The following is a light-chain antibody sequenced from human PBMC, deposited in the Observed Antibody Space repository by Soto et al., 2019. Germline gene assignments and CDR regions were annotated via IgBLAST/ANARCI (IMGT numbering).Light chain of an antibody. CDR2: DVS. J-gene: IGLJ2*01. CDR3: SSYTSSSFVV. V-gene: IGLV2-14*01. CDR1: SSDVGGYNY. Sequence: QSVLTQPASVSGSPGQSITISCTGTSSDVGGYNYVSWYQQHPGKAPKPMIYDVSNRPSGVSNRFSGSKSGNTASLTISGLQAEDEADYYCSSYTSSSFVVFGGGTKVTVL.